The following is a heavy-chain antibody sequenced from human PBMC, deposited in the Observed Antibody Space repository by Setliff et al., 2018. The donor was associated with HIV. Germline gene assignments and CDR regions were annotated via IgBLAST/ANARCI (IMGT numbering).Heavy chain of an antibody. D-gene: IGHD3-16*02. CDR2: ISDSGTN. J-gene: IGHJ6*02. V-gene: IGHV4-59*11. Sequence: PSETLSLTCSVYGVSISAHHWSWIRQSPGKGLEWIGSISDSGTNNYNPSLKSRVTMSSDTSKNQFSLRVTSVTAADTAPYYCARHKVISKLGGLIEDFFYYGLDAWGQGTTVTVSS. CDR1: GVSISAHH. CDR3: ARHKVISKLGGLIEDFFYYGLDA.